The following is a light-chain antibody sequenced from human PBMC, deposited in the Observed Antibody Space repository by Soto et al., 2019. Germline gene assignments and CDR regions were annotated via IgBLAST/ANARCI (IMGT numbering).Light chain of an antibody. CDR1: SSNIGNNY. Sequence: QSVLTQPPSVSEAPGQKVTISCSGSSSNIGNNYVSWYQQLPGTATKLLIYENNKRPSGIPDRFSGSKSGTSATLGITGLQTGDEADYYCGTWDSSLSAFGGGTKLTVL. V-gene: IGLV1-51*02. J-gene: IGLJ2*01. CDR3: GTWDSSLSA. CDR2: ENN.